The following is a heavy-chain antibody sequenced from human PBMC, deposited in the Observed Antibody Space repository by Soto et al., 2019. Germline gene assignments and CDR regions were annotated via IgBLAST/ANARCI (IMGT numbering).Heavy chain of an antibody. J-gene: IGHJ6*02. CDR3: AKVSILTESYHYYAMDV. V-gene: IGHV3-30*18. CDR2: ISYDGSNK. CDR1: GFTFSSYG. D-gene: IGHD3-9*01. Sequence: GGSLRLSCAASGFTFSSYGMHWVRQAPGKGLEWVAVISYDGSNKYYADSVKGRFTISRDNSKNTLFLQMNSLRAEDTAIYYCAKVSILTESYHYYAMDVWGQGTTVTVSS.